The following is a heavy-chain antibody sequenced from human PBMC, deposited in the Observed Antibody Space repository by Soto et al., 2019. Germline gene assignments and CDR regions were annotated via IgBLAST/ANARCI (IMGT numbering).Heavy chain of an antibody. CDR3: AKIAEAVAGTVYGY. CDR1: GCPFSSNA. V-gene: IGHV3-23*01. D-gene: IGHD6-19*01. CDR2: VSGGGGRT. J-gene: IGHJ4*02. Sequence: GGSLRLSCVASGCPFSSNAMGWVRQAPGRGLEWISGVSGGGGRTYYADSVKGRFTISRDNSKDTLYLQMSSLRAEDTAKYYCAKIAEAVAGTVYGYWGQGTLVTVSS.